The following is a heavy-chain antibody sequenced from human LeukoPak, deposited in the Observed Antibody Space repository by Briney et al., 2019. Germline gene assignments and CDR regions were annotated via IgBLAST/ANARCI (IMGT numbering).Heavy chain of an antibody. CDR1: GFTFSSYA. J-gene: IGHJ3*02. CDR2: ISGSGGST. D-gene: IGHD2-15*01. Sequence: GGSLRLSCAASGFTFSSYAMSWVRQAPGKGLEGVSAISGSGGSTYYADSVKGRFTISRDNSKNTLYLQMNSLRAEDTAVYYCARAIQSGAYCSGGSCYTRRYDAFDIWGQGTTVTVSS. V-gene: IGHV3-23*01. CDR3: ARAIQSGAYCSGGSCYTRRYDAFDI.